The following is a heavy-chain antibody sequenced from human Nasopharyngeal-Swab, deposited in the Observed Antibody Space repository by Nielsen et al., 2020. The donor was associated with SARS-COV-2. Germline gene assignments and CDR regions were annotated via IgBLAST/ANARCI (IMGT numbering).Heavy chain of an antibody. D-gene: IGHD5-12*01. V-gene: IGHV5-10-1*01. J-gene: IGHJ6*03. CDR1: GYSFTSYW. Sequence: GESLKISCKGSGYSFTSYWISWVRQMPGKGLEWMGRIDPSDSYTNYSPSFQGHVTISADKSISTAYLQWGSLKASDTAMYYCARHATDPVIVATIHYYYYMDVWGKGTTVTVSS. CDR2: IDPSDSYT. CDR3: ARHATDPVIVATIHYYYYMDV.